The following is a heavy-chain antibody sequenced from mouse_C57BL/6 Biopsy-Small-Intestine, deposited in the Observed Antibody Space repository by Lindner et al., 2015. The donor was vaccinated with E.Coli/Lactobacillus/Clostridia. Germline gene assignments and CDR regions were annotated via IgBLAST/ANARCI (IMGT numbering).Heavy chain of an antibody. J-gene: IGHJ3*01. CDR2: INPNTGYT. D-gene: IGHD2-4*01. Sequence: VQLQESGAELAKPGASVKLSCKASGYTFTDYWIHWVKQRPGQGLEWFGYINPNTGYTNYNQNFKDKATLTADKSSSTAYTQLSSLTFGDSAVYYCAGYDYDVAYWGQGTLVTVSA. CDR1: GYTFTDYW. CDR3: AGYDYDVAY. V-gene: IGHV1-7*01.